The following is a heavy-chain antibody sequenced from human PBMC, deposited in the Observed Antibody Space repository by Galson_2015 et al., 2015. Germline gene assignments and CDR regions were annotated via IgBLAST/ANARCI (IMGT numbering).Heavy chain of an antibody. J-gene: IGHJ6*02. CDR1: GFTFSSYW. CDR3: ARDKIAVAGKSYHYYGMDV. D-gene: IGHD6-19*01. Sequence: SLRLSCAASGFTFSSYWMHWVRQAPGKGLVWVSRINSDGSSTSYADSVKGRFTISRDNAKNTLYLQMNSLRAEDTAVYYCARDKIAVAGKSYHYYGMDVWGQGTTVTVSS. CDR2: INSDGSST. V-gene: IGHV3-74*01.